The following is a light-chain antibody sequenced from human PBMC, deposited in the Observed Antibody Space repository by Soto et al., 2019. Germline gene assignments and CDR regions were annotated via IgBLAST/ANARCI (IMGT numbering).Light chain of an antibody. J-gene: IGKJ1*01. CDR1: QSISSR. CDR2: KAS. V-gene: IGKV1-5*03. CDR3: QQYDSYSWT. Sequence: DIQMTQSPSTLFASVGDRVTITCRASQSISSRLAWYQQKPGKVPKLLIYKASSLESGVPSRFSGSGSGTEFTLTISSLQPDDFATYYCQQYDSYSWTFGQGTKVEI.